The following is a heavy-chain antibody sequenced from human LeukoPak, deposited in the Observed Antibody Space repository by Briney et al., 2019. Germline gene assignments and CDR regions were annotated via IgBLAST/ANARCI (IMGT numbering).Heavy chain of an antibody. J-gene: IGHJ4*02. CDR2: IRGKAYGGTA. CDR1: GFTFADYA. Sequence: KPGGSLRLSCTVSGFTFADYAMAWVRQPPGKGLEWVGFIRGKAYGGTAEYATSVKDRFTIGRDDSKSIAYLQMSSLKTEDTAVYYCARGNGANSAGVTYWGQGTLVTVSS. CDR3: ARGNGANSAGVTY. D-gene: IGHD4/OR15-4a*01. V-gene: IGHV3-49*04.